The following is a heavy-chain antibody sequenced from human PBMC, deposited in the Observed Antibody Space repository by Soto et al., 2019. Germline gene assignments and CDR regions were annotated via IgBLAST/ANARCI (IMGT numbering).Heavy chain of an antibody. J-gene: IGHJ4*02. Sequence: PGESLKISCKGSGYSFTSYWISWVRQMPGKGLEWMGRIDPSDSYTNYSPSFQGHVTISADKSISTAYLQWSSLKASDTAMYYCARHEVPLVGATKTLAPDFDYWGQGTLVTVSS. D-gene: IGHD1-26*01. V-gene: IGHV5-10-1*01. CDR1: GYSFTSYW. CDR3: ARHEVPLVGATKTLAPDFDY. CDR2: IDPSDSYT.